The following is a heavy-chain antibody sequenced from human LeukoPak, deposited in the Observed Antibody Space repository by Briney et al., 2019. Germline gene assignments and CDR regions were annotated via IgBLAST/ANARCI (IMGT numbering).Heavy chain of an antibody. V-gene: IGHV3-23*01. CDR1: GFPFGDFA. D-gene: IGHD2-2*01. Sequence: GGSLRLSCAASGFPFGDFAMTWVRQVPGGGLQWVSTITRSGQNTYYADSVKGRFTISRDNSKNTLYLQMDSLRAEDTAVYYCAKGGYCTSTSCYGYFDSWGQGTLVTVSS. J-gene: IGHJ4*02. CDR2: ITRSGQNT. CDR3: AKGGYCTSTSCYGYFDS.